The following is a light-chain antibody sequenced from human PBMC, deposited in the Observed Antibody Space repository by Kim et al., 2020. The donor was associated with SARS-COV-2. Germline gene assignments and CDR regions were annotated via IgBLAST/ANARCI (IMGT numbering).Light chain of an antibody. Sequence: IVMTQSPATPSVSPGERATPSCRTSQSVSSNLAWYQQKPGQAPRLLIHGASTRATGIPARFSGSGSGTEFTLTISSLQSEDFAVYYCQQYNNWPPYTFGQGTKLEI. V-gene: IGKV3-15*01. CDR1: QSVSSN. J-gene: IGKJ2*01. CDR3: QQYNNWPPYT. CDR2: GAS.